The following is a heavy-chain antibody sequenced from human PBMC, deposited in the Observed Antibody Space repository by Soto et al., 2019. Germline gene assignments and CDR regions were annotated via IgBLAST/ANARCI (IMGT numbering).Heavy chain of an antibody. D-gene: IGHD4-4*01. CDR2: ISGGGDGT. J-gene: IGHJ4*01. CDR1: GFPFGNYH. V-gene: IGHV3-23*01. CDR3: AKEPRLQRAY. Sequence: PGWSLRLSCEASGFPFGNYHMSWVRQSPGKGLEWVAGISGGGDGTTYADSVKGRFTISRDNSRNKLYLHMNSLRVEDTAVYYGAKEPRLQRAYWRQGTLVTVSS.